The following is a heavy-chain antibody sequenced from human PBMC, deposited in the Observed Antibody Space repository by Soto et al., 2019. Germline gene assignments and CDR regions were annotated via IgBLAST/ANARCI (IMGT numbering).Heavy chain of an antibody. CDR2: ISVYNDNT. D-gene: IGHD4-17*01. CDR1: GCTFSSYG. CDR3: ARGLFYGDYSDY. Sequence: GSSVKVSCKASGCTFSSYGIHWVRPAPGQGLEWMGWISVYNDNTNYAQNFQGRVTMTTDTSTSTAYMELRSLRSDDTAVYYCARGLFYGDYSDYWGQGTLVTVSS. J-gene: IGHJ4*02. V-gene: IGHV1-18*01.